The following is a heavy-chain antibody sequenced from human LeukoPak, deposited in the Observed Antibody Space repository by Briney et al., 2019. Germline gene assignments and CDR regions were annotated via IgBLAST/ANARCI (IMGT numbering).Heavy chain of an antibody. CDR2: IYYSGST. CDR3: ARRGAYSTAV. D-gene: IGHD4-11*01. Sequence: SETLSLTCTVSGGSISSSSYYWGWIRQPPGKGLEWIGSIYYSGSTNYNPSLKSRVTISVDTSKNQFSLKLSSVTAADTAVYYCARRGAYSTAVWGQGTLVTVSS. CDR1: GGSISSSSYY. V-gene: IGHV4-39*07. J-gene: IGHJ4*02.